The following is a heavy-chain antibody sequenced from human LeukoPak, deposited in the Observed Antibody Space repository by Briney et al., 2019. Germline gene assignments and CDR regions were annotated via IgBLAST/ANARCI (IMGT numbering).Heavy chain of an antibody. V-gene: IGHV3-11*04. CDR2: ISSSGSTI. CDR1: GFTSSDYY. Sequence: GGSLRLSCAASGFTSSDYYMSWIRQAPGKGLEWVSYISSSGSTIYYADSVKGRFTISRDNAKNSLYLQMNSLRAEDTAVYYCARGRGFYDSSGYYLDYWGQGTLVTVSS. J-gene: IGHJ4*02. CDR3: ARGRGFYDSSGYYLDY. D-gene: IGHD3-22*01.